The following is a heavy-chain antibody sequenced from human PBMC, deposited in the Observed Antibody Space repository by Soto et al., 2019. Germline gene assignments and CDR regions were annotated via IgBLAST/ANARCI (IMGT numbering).Heavy chain of an antibody. D-gene: IGHD2-15*01. V-gene: IGHV4-59*08. CDR1: GGSISSYY. CDR3: ARHAYCSGGSCYSEI. Sequence: SETLSLTCTVSGGSISSYYWSWIRQPPGKGLEWIGYIYYSGSTNYNPSLKSRVTISVDTSKNQFSLKLSSVTAADTAVYYCARHAYCSGGSCYSEIWGQGTLVTVSS. CDR2: IYYSGST. J-gene: IGHJ4*02.